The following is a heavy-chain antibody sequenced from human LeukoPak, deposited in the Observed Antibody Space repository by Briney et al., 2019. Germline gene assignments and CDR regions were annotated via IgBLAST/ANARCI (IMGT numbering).Heavy chain of an antibody. Sequence: VASVKVSCKASGYTFTSYGISWVRQAPGQGLEWMGGIIPIFGTANYAQKFQGRVTITADESTSTAYMELSSLRSEDTAVYYCAREGYYDSSGPDYWGQGTLVTVSS. CDR3: AREGYYDSSGPDY. CDR2: IIPIFGTA. V-gene: IGHV1-69*13. CDR1: GYTFTSYG. D-gene: IGHD3-22*01. J-gene: IGHJ4*02.